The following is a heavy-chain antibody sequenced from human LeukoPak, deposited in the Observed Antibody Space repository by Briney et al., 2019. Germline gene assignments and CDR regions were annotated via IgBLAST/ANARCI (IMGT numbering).Heavy chain of an antibody. D-gene: IGHD1-1*01. J-gene: IGHJ5*02. V-gene: IGHV2-5*02. CDR2: LGWDDDK. Sequence: SGPTQVHPTQPLTLTYNFSGFSLSTSGVGGGWIGQPPEKALGWLALLGWDDDKRYSPSLKSRLTITKDTSKNQVVLTMTNMDPVDTATYSCAHRRGTGTNNWFDPWGQGTLVTVSS. CDR3: AHRRGTGTNNWFDP. CDR1: GFSLSTSGVG.